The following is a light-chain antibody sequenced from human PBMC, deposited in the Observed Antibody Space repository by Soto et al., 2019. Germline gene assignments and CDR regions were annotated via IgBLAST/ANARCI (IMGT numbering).Light chain of an antibody. V-gene: IGKV1-39*01. CDR3: QKSYSSVRT. CDR2: GAS. J-gene: IGKJ1*01. Sequence: IQMTHSPSSLSSSLGDIVTLTCRASQTINSFLNWYQQKPGKAPKLPIYGASNLQSGVPSRFSGSGSGTDFTLTISSLQPEDFAVYYCQKSYSSVRTFGQGTKVDI. CDR1: QTINSF.